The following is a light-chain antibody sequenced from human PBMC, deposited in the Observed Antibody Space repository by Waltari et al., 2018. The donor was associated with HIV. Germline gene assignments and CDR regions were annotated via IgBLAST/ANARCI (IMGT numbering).Light chain of an antibody. V-gene: IGKV3-20*01. CDR2: GGS. CDR1: QSVTSTY. CDR3: QQYGSLQWT. J-gene: IGKJ1*01. Sequence: EIVLTQSPGTLSLSPGDRATLPCRASQSVTSTYFGWYQQKPGQAPRPLLYGGSSRAAGIPDRFSGTGSGKDFTLTISRLESEDFARYYCQQYGSLQWTFGQGTKVESK.